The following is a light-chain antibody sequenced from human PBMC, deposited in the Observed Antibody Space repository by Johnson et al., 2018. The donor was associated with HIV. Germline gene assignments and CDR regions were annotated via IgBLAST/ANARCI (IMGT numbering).Light chain of an antibody. Sequence: CSGNTCDIGHNYVSCHQQLPGTAPKLLIYRNNQRPSGVPDRFSGSKSGTSASLAISRLQAEDEADYYCAAWDDSLNGYVFGTGTKVTVL. J-gene: IGLJ1*01. CDR1: TCDIGHNY. CDR2: RNN. V-gene: IGLV1-47*01. CDR3: AAWDDSLNGYV.